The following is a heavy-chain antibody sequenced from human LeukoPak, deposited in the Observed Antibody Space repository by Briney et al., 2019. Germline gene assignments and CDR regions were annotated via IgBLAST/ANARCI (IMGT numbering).Heavy chain of an antibody. D-gene: IGHD3-22*01. V-gene: IGHV3-48*01. Sequence: PGGSLRLSCAASGFTFSSYSMNWVRQAPGKGLEWVSYISSSSSTIYYADSVKGRFTISRDNAKNPLYLQMNSLRAEDTAVYYCARCHYDSSGYYYYGMDVWGQGTTVTVSS. CDR3: ARCHYDSSGYYYYGMDV. CDR2: ISSSSSTI. CDR1: GFTFSSYS. J-gene: IGHJ6*02.